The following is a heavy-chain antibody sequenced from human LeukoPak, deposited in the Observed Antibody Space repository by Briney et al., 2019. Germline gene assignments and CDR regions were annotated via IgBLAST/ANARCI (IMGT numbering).Heavy chain of an antibody. D-gene: IGHD3-22*01. J-gene: IGHJ3*02. CDR3: ARASYYYDTTGLDAVDI. V-gene: IGHV3-9*01. CDR1: GFTFNDHA. Sequence: PGRSLSLSCAASGFTFNDHAMYWVRQAPGKGLEWVSGINWNSDNIGYADSVKGRFTISRDDAKNSLFLQMNSLRAEGTALYYCARASYYYDTTGLDAVDIWGQGTMVTVSS. CDR2: INWNSDNI.